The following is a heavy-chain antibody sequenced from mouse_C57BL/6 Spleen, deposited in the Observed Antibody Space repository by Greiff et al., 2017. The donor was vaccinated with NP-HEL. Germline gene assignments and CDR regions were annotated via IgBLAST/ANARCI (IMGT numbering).Heavy chain of an antibody. D-gene: IGHD2-5*01. V-gene: IGHV5-12*01. J-gene: IGHJ4*01. CDR2: ISNGGGST. CDR1: GFTFSDYY. CDR3: ARLSKYVYAMDY. Sequence: EVILVESGGGLVQPGGSLKLSCAASGFTFSDYYMYWVRQTPEKRLEWVAYISNGGGSTYYPDTVKGRFTISRDNAKNTLYLQMSRLKSEETAMYYCARLSKYVYAMDYWGQGTSVTVSS.